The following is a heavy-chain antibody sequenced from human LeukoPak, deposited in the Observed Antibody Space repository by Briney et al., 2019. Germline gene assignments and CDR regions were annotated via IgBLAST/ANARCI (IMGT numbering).Heavy chain of an antibody. CDR2: MNPNSGNT. V-gene: IGHV1-8*01. CDR1: GYTFTSYD. D-gene: IGHD3-22*01. J-gene: IGHJ6*03. Sequence: ASVKVSCKASGYTFTSYDINWVRQATGQGLEWMGWMNPNSGNTGYAQKFQGRVTMTRNTSISTAYMELISLRSEDTAVYYRARPAGYYYDSSGALRSYYYMDVWGKGTTVTVSS. CDR3: ARPAGYYYDSSGALRSYYYMDV.